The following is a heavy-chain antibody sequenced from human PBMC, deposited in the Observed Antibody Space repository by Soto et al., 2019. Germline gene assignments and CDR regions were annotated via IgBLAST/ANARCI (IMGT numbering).Heavy chain of an antibody. D-gene: IGHD2-8*01. J-gene: IGHJ5*02. CDR2: IYYSGST. Sequence: SETLSLTCTVSGGSNSSGGYYWSWIRQHPGKGLEWIGYIYYSGSTYYNPSLKSRVTISVDTSKNQFSLKLSSVTAADTAVYYCARGHDIVLMVYAKGSWFDPWGQGTLVTISS. CDR3: ARGHDIVLMVYAKGSWFDP. V-gene: IGHV4-31*03. CDR1: GGSNSSGGYY.